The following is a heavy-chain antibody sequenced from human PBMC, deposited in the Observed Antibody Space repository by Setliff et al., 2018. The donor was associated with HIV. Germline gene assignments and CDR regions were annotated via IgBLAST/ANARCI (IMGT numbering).Heavy chain of an antibody. Sequence: SETLSLTCTVSGGSISSGSHYWSWIRQPAGKGLEWIGLIYTSGRTNYNPSLKSRVTISVDRSKNQFSLKLSSVTAADTAVYYCIIAYSSGWLAPMGFDSWGQGTLVTVSS. CDR3: IIAYSSGWLAPMGFDS. CDR1: GGSISSGSHY. D-gene: IGHD6-19*01. J-gene: IGHJ4*02. V-gene: IGHV4-61*02. CDR2: IYTSGRT.